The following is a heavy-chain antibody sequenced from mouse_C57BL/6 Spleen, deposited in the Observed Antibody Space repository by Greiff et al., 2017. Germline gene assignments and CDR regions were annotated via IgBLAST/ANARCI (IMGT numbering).Heavy chain of an antibody. Sequence: VKLVESGPGLVAPSQSLSITCTVSGFSLTSYAISWVRQPPGKGLEWLGVIWTGGGTNYNSALKSRLSISKDNSKSQVFLKMNSLQTDDTARYYCARSGTTVVANFDYAMDYWGQGTSVTVSS. CDR3: ARSGTTVVANFDYAMDY. D-gene: IGHD1-1*01. CDR1: GFSLTSYA. CDR2: IWTGGGT. V-gene: IGHV2-9-1*01. J-gene: IGHJ4*01.